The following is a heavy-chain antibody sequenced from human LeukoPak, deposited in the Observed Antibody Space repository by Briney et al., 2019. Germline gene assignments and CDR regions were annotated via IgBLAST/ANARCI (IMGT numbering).Heavy chain of an antibody. D-gene: IGHD3-3*01. CDR1: GGSISSGDYY. CDR3: ASCPLFLEWLNPRKYAFDI. V-gene: IGHV4-30-4*08. Sequence: SETLSLTCTVSGGSISSGDYYWSSIRQPPGKGLEWIGYIYYSGSTYYNPSLKSRVTISVDTSKTQFSLKLSSVTAADTAVYYCASCPLFLEWLNPRKYAFDIWGQGTMVTVSS. J-gene: IGHJ3*02. CDR2: IYYSGST.